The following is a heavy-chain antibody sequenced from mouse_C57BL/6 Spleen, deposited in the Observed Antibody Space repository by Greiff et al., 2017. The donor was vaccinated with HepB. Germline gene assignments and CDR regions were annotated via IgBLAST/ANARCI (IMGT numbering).Heavy chain of an antibody. CDR3: ARTSGYAWFAY. Sequence: QVQLQQPGAELVMPGASVKLSCKASGYTFTSYWMHWVKQRPGQGLEWTGEIDPSDSYTNYNQKFKGKSTLTVDKSSSTAYMQLSSLTSEDSAVYYCARTSGYAWFAYWGQGTLVTVSA. CDR2: IDPSDSYT. D-gene: IGHD2-2*01. V-gene: IGHV1-69*01. CDR1: GYTFTSYW. J-gene: IGHJ3*01.